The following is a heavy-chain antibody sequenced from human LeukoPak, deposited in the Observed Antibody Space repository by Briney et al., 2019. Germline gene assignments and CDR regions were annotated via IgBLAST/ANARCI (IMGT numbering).Heavy chain of an antibody. CDR1: GFTFSSYA. Sequence: GGSLRLSCAASGFTFSSYAMHWVRQAPGKGLEYVSAISSNGGSTYYANSVKGRFTISRDNSKNTLYLQMGSPRAEDMAVYYCARLAGYCSSTSCRDAFDIWGQGTMVTVSS. V-gene: IGHV3-64*01. D-gene: IGHD2-2*01. J-gene: IGHJ3*02. CDR2: ISSNGGST. CDR3: ARLAGYCSSTSCRDAFDI.